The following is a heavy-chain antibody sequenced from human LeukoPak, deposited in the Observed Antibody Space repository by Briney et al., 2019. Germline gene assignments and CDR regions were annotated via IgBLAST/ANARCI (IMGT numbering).Heavy chain of an antibody. D-gene: IGHD3-3*01. CDR2: ISYDGSNK. CDR3: ARDPFDFWSGYYSYYFDY. CDR1: AFTFSSYA. V-gene: IGHV3-30*04. J-gene: IGHJ4*02. Sequence: GGSLRLSCAASAFTFSSYAMHWVRQAPGKGLEWVAVISYDGSNKYYADSVKGRFTISRDNSKNTLYLQMNSLRAEDTAVYYCARDPFDFWSGYYSYYFDYWGQGTLVTVSS.